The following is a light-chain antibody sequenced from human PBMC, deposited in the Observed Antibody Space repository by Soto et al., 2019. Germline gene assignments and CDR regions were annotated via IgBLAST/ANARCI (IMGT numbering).Light chain of an antibody. CDR2: DVN. CDR3: TSYASGSAHVV. J-gene: IGLJ2*01. Sequence: QSALTQPASVSGSPGQSITLSCTGTSSDIGGYDYVSWYPRHPGKAPKLIIYDVNNRPSGVSNRFSGSKSGNTASLTISGLQAEDEADYYCTSYASGSAHVVFGGGTKLTVL. V-gene: IGLV2-14*01. CDR1: SSDIGGYDY.